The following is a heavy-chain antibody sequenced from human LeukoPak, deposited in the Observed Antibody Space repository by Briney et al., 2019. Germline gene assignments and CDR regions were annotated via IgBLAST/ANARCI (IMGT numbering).Heavy chain of an antibody. Sequence: PSETLSLTCTVSGGSISGYYWSWIRQPAGKGLEWIGRIYTSGSTNSNPSLKSRVTISVDKSKNQFSLKLSSVTAADTAVYYCARLEGFSSSWYDYWGQGTLVTVS. J-gene: IGHJ4*02. CDR1: GGSISGYY. CDR3: ARLEGFSSSWYDY. V-gene: IGHV4-4*07. D-gene: IGHD6-13*01. CDR2: IYTSGST.